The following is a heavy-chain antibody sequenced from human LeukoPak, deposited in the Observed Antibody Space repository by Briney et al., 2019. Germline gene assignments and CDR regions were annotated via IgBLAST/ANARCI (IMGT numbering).Heavy chain of an antibody. Sequence: PSETLSLTCTVSDYSISSGFFWGWVRQSPGKGLEWIGNIYRTGSTNYHPSLKSRVTISVDKSKNQFSLKLSSVTAADTAVYYCARIVLRYLNYFDYWGQGTLVTVSS. D-gene: IGHD3-9*01. CDR1: DYSISSGFF. J-gene: IGHJ4*02. V-gene: IGHV4-38-2*02. CDR3: ARIVLRYLNYFDY. CDR2: IYRTGST.